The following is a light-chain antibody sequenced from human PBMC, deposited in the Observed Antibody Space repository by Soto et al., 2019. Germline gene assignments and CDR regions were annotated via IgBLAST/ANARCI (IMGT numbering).Light chain of an antibody. CDR1: QSVSNK. CDR3: QQYNNWPPWT. Sequence: EIVMTQSPATLSVSPGERATLSCRASQSVSNKLVWYQQKPGQAPRLLLYGASTRATGIPARFSGSGSGTEFTLTISSLQSEDFAVYYCQQYNNWPPWTFGQGTKVEIK. CDR2: GAS. V-gene: IGKV3-15*01. J-gene: IGKJ1*01.